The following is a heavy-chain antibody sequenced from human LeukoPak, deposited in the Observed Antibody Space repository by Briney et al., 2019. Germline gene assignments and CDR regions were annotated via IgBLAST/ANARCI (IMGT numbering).Heavy chain of an antibody. CDR2: ITRSGGT. CDR1: GFTFSTYA. D-gene: IGHD3-10*01. J-gene: IGHJ4*02. Sequence: GGSLRLSCAASGFTFSTYAVPWVRQAPGKGLEWVSIITRSGGTYYADSVKGRFTISRDNSKNTLYLQMNSLRAEDTAVYYCATWVFLGESGYYDYWGQGTLVTVSS. CDR3: ATWVFLGESGYYDY. V-gene: IGHV3-23*01.